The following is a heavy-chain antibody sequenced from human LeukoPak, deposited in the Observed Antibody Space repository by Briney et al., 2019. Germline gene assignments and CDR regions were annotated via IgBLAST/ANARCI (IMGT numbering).Heavy chain of an antibody. V-gene: IGHV3-30*18. D-gene: IGHD3-22*01. Sequence: PGGSLRLSCAASGFTFGSYSMNWVRQAPGKGLEWVAVISYDGSNKYYADSVKGRFTISRDNSKNTLYLQMNSLRAEDTAVYYCAKDAAEYYYDSSGYLNWFDPWGQGTLVTVSS. CDR1: GFTFGSYS. CDR3: AKDAAEYYYDSSGYLNWFDP. CDR2: ISYDGSNK. J-gene: IGHJ5*02.